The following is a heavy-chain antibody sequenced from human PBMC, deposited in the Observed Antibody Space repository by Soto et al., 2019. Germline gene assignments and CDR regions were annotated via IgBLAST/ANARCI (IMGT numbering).Heavy chain of an antibody. CDR3: VVRGTAFDI. D-gene: IGHD3-10*01. J-gene: IGHJ3*02. Sequence: TGGSLRLSCSASGFTFSGDDVHWVRQAPGKGLEYVSGLSSDGEKSYYADFVKGIFTIFRDNSKNTLYLQMSSLRPEDTAMYYCVVRGTAFDIWGQGTMVTVSS. V-gene: IGHV3-64D*08. CDR1: GFTFSGDD. CDR2: LSSDGEKS.